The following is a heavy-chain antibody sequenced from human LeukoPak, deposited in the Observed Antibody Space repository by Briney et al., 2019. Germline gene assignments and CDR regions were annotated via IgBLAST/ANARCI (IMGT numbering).Heavy chain of an antibody. CDR3: AKEGAGYCSSTTCYNDIAY. CDR2: ISDSGGST. CDR1: GFTFSTYA. Sequence: GGSLRLSCAASGFTFSTYAMSWVRQAPGKGLEWVSAISDSGGSTYYADSVKGLFTISRDNSKNTLYLQMNSLRAEDTAVYYCAKEGAGYCSSTTCYNDIAYWGQGTLVTVSS. D-gene: IGHD2-2*02. V-gene: IGHV3-23*01. J-gene: IGHJ4*02.